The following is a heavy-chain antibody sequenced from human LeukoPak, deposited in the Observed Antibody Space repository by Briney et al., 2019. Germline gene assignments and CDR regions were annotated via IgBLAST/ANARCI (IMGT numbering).Heavy chain of an antibody. D-gene: IGHD3-22*01. CDR1: GGSISSYY. V-gene: IGHV4-4*07. Sequence: SETLSLTCTVSGGSISSYYWSWIRQPAGKGLEWIGRIYTSGITNYNPSLKSRVTMSVDTSKNQFSLKLSSVTAADTAVYYCARDGAYYDSSGLLRFDPWGQGTLVTVSS. CDR3: ARDGAYYDSSGLLRFDP. CDR2: IYTSGIT. J-gene: IGHJ5*02.